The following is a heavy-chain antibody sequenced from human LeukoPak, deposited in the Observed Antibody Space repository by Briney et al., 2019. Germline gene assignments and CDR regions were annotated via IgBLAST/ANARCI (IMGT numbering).Heavy chain of an antibody. CDR3: ARVLGEWLENWFDP. J-gene: IGHJ5*02. D-gene: IGHD3-16*01. CDR2: IIPIFGTA. V-gene: IGHV1-69*01. CDR1: GGTFSSYA. Sequence: SVKVSCKASGGTFSSYAISWVRQAPGQGLEWMGGIIPIFGTANYAQKFQGRVTITADESTSTAYMELSSLRSEDTAVYHCARVLGEWLENWFDPWGQGTLVTVSS.